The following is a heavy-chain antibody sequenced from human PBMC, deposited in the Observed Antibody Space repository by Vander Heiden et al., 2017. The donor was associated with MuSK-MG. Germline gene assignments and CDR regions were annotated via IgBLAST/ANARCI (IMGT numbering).Heavy chain of an antibody. Sequence: QVQLVASGGGVVQPGRSLRLSCAASGFTFSSYAMHWVRQAPGKGLEWVAVISYDGSNKYYADSVKGRFTISRDNSKNTLYLQMNSLRAEDTAVYYCARDYDYIWGSYRLSTYLGYWGQGTLVTVSS. CDR1: GFTFSSYA. J-gene: IGHJ4*02. V-gene: IGHV3-30-3*01. CDR3: ARDYDYIWGSYRLSTYLGY. D-gene: IGHD3-16*02. CDR2: ISYDGSNK.